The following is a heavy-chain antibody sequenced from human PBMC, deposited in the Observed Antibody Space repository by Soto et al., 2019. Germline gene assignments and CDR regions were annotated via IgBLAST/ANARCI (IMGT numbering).Heavy chain of an antibody. D-gene: IGHD5-18*01. V-gene: IGHV1-69*05. CDR1: GGTFSSYA. CDR3: ARGENTAMVTRWFDP. CDR2: RIPIFGTA. J-gene: IGHJ5*02. Sequence: QFQLVQSGAEVKKPGSSVKFSCKASGGTFSSYAISWVRQAPGQGLEWMGGRIPIFGTANYAQKFQGRVTITSDESTSTAYMELSSLRSEDTAVYYCARGENTAMVTRWFDPWGQGTLFTVSS.